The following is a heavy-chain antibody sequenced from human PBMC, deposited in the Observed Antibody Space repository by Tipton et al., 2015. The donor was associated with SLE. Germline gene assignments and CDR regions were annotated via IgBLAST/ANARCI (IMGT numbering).Heavy chain of an antibody. V-gene: IGHV4-38-2*01. CDR1: GFTFSSYA. CDR2: IYHSGST. J-gene: IGHJ3*02. Sequence: LRLSCSASGFTFSSYAMHWVRQAPGKGLEWIGSIYHSGSTYYNPSLKSRVTISVDTSKNQFSLKLSSVTAADTAVYYCARSPFYYGSAFDIWGQGTMVTVSS. CDR3: ARSPFYYGSAFDI. D-gene: IGHD3-10*01.